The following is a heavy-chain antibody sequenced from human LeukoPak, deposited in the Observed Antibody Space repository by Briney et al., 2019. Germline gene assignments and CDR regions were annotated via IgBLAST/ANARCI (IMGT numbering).Heavy chain of an antibody. CDR1: GGSISSYY. V-gene: IGHV4-59*01. J-gene: IGHJ4*02. CDR2: IYYSGRT. Sequence: SETLSLTCSVSGGSISSYYWSWIRRPPGRGLEWIGYIYYSGRTSYNPSLKSRVTIPVDTSKNQFSLRLSSVTAADTAVYYCASDTNWGQGTLVTVSS. CDR3: ASDTN.